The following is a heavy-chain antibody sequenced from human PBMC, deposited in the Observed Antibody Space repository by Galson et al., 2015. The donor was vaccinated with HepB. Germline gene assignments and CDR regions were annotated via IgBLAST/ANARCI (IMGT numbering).Heavy chain of an antibody. Sequence: SLRLSCAASGFTFSSFAMSWVRQAPGKGLEWVSTISGSGGSIYYADSVKGRFTISRDNSKNTLYLQMSSLRAEDTAVYYCAKDLSYSGNYRFDPWGQGTLVAVSS. D-gene: IGHD1-26*01. CDR1: GFTFSSFA. J-gene: IGHJ5*02. CDR2: ISGSGGSI. CDR3: AKDLSYSGNYRFDP. V-gene: IGHV3-23*01.